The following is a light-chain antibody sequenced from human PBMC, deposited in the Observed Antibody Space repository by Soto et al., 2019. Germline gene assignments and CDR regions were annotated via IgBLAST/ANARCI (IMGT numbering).Light chain of an antibody. Sequence: QLTPSPSSLSASVGDRVTITCRASQGISRYLAWYQQKTGKVPKLLISEASTLESGVPSRFSGGGFGTDFTLTISSLQPEDVAIYYFQQIYRYPLTFGGGTKVEIK. CDR1: QGISRY. V-gene: IGKV1-9*01. J-gene: IGKJ4*01. CDR2: EAS. CDR3: QQIYRYPLT.